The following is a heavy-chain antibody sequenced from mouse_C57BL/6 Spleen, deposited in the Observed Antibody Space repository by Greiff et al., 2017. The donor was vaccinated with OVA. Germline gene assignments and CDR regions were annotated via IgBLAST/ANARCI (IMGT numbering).Heavy chain of an antibody. J-gene: IGHJ2*01. CDR3: ARRGTGYYFDY. D-gene: IGHD3-3*01. V-gene: IGHV1-19*01. CDR2: INPYNGGT. Sequence: EVQLQQSGPVLVKPGASVKMSCKASGYTFTDYYMNWVKQSHGKSLEWIGVINPYNGGTSYNQKFKGKATLTVDKSSSTAYIELNSLTSEDSAVYYCARRGTGYYFDYWGQGTTLTVSS. CDR1: GYTFTDYY.